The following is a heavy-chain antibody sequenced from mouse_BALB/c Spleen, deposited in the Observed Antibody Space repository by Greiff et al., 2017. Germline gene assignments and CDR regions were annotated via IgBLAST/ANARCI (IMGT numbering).Heavy chain of an antibody. J-gene: IGHJ4*01. CDR1: GFTFSSYT. CDR2: ISSGGGNT. Sequence: EVKLVESGGGLVKPGGSLKLSCAASGFTFSSYTMSWVRQTPEKRLEWVATISSGGGNTYYPDSVKGRFTISRDNAKNNLYLQMSSLRSEDTALYYCARYADAMDYWGQGTSVTVSS. CDR3: ARYADAMDY. V-gene: IGHV5-9*03.